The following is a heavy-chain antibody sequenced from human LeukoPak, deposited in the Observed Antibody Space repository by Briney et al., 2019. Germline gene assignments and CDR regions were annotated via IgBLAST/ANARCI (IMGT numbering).Heavy chain of an antibody. D-gene: IGHD2-8*01. CDR3: TRRTSVLPFDY. CDR1: GFTVSSNY. Sequence: GGSLRLSCAASGFTVSSNYMSWVRQAPGKGLEWVSVIYSGGSTYYADSVRGRFTISRDNSKNTLYLQMNSLRAEDTAVYYCTRRTSVLPFDYWGQGTLVTVSS. CDR2: IYSGGST. J-gene: IGHJ4*02. V-gene: IGHV3-53*01.